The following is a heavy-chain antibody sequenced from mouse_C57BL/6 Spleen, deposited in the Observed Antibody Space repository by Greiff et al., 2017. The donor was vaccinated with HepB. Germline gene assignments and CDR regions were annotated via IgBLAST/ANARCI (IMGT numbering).Heavy chain of an antibody. D-gene: IGHD2-3*01. CDR1: GFTFSNYW. CDR3: TDDGYPGAMDY. Sequence: EVQGVESGGGLVQPGGSMKLSCVASGFTFSNYWMNWVRQSPEKGLEWVAQIRLKSDNYATHYAESVKGRFTISRDDSKSSVYLQMNNLRAEDTGIYYCTDDGYPGAMDYWGQGTSVTVSS. CDR2: IRLKSDNYAT. V-gene: IGHV6-3*01. J-gene: IGHJ4*01.